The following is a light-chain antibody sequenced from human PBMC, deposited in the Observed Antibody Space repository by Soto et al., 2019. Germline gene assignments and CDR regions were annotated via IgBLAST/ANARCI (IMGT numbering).Light chain of an antibody. Sequence: ESVLTQSPGTLSLSPGERATLSCRASQSVSSSHLAWYQQKPGQAPRLLIYGASSRATGIPERFSGSGSGTDFTLTISRLEPEDFAVYNCQQYGSSPQTFGQGTKVDIK. CDR3: QQYGSSPQT. CDR1: QSVSSSH. J-gene: IGKJ1*01. CDR2: GAS. V-gene: IGKV3-20*01.